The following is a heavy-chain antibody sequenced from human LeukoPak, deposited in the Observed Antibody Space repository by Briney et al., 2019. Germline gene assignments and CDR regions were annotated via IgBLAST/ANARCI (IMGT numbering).Heavy chain of an antibody. CDR2: ISGTNDNT. D-gene: IGHD4-17*01. CDR1: GFTFSSYA. V-gene: IGHV3-23*01. J-gene: IGHJ4*02. Sequence: GGSLRPSCAASGFTFSSYAMSWVRQAPGKGLEWVSSISGTNDNTYYADSVKDRFTISRDNSKNTLSLQMNSLRAEDTAVYYCAKGRGTTVTSAANYWGQGTLVTVSS. CDR3: AKGRGTTVTSAANY.